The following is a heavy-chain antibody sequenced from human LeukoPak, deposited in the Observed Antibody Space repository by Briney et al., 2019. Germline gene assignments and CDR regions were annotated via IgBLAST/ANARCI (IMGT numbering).Heavy chain of an antibody. J-gene: IGHJ4*02. V-gene: IGHV3-48*03. Sequence: GGSLRLSCAASGFTFSSYEMNWVRQAPGKGLEWVSYISSSGSTIYYADSVKGRFTISRDNAKNSLYLQMNSLRAEDTAVYYCARGLLLWFWELLPPSDYWGQGTLVTVSS. D-gene: IGHD3-10*01. CDR1: GFTFSSYE. CDR3: ARGLLLWFWELLPPSDY. CDR2: ISSSGSTI.